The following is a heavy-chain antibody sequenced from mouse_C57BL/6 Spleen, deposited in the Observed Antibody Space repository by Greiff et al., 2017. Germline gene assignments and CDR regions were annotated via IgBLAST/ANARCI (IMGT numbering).Heavy chain of an antibody. CDR2: IYWDDDK. CDR3: ARTYGNSWFAY. J-gene: IGHJ3*01. V-gene: IGHV8-12*01. CDR1: GFSLSTSGMG. D-gene: IGHD2-1*01. Sequence: QVTLKVCGPGILQSSQTLSLTCSFSGFSLSTSGMGVSWIRQPSGKGLEWLAHIYWDDDKRYNTSLKSRLTISKDTSRNQVFLKITSVDTADTATYYCARTYGNSWFAYWGQGTLVTVSA.